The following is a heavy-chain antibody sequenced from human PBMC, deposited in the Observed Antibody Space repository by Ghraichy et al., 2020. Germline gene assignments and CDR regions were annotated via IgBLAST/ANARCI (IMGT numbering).Heavy chain of an antibody. D-gene: IGHD2-15*01. CDR1: GFTLSNYW. CDR3: AREYCSGGRCFFGTGGSHFDY. V-gene: IGHV3-74*01. Sequence: LSLTCAASGFTLSNYWMHWVRQAPGKGLVWVSRIKSDGSSTTYAESVKGRFTISRDNAKNTLYLQMNSLRAEDTAFYYCAREYCSGGRCFFGTGGSHFDYWGQGTLVTVSS. J-gene: IGHJ4*02. CDR2: IKSDGSST.